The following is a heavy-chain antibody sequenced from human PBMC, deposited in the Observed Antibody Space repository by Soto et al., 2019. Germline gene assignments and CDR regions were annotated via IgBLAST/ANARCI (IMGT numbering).Heavy chain of an antibody. V-gene: IGHV5-10-1*01. CDR2: IDPRGSKS. CDR1: GYNFTNSS. J-gene: IGHJ4*02. D-gene: IGHD3-10*01. Sequence: PGESLKISCEGSGYNFTNSSISWVRQMPGKGLEWLGRIDPRGSKSNFRPPFQGRVTSSVDNSISTAYLQWNSLKASDSAMYYCARNRGTTSLAGFDFWGQGTLVTVSS. CDR3: ARNRGTTSLAGFDF.